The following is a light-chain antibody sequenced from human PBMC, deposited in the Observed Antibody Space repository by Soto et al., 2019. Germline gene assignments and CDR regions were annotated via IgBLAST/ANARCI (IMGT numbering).Light chain of an antibody. Sequence: IVLTQSPATLSLSPGERAPLSCRASQSVISYLAWYQQKPGQAPRLLIYDASNRATGDPARFSGSESGTDFTLTISSLEPEDFAGYDCQQRSNWPPCFGGGTKVEIK. CDR1: QSVISY. J-gene: IGKJ4*01. CDR2: DAS. V-gene: IGKV3-11*01. CDR3: QQRSNWPPC.